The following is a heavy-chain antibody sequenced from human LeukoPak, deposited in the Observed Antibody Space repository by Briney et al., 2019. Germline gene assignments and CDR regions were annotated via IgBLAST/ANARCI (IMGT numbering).Heavy chain of an antibody. CDR2: ISAHNGNT. D-gene: IGHD4-17*01. CDR1: GYTFTSYG. V-gene: IGHV1-18*04. J-gene: IGHJ5*02. CDR3: ASHYGDYEDWDLWFDP. Sequence: ASVKVSCKASGYTFTSYGISWVRQAPGQGLEWMGWISAHNGNTNYAQKLQGRVTMTTDTSTSTAYMELRSLRSGDTAVYYCASHYGDYEDWDLWFDPWGQGTLVTVSS.